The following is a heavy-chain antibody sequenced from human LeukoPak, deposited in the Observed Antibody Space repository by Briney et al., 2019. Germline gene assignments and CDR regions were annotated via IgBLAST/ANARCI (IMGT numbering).Heavy chain of an antibody. J-gene: IGHJ4*02. CDR1: GYTFAGYY. V-gene: IGHV1-18*04. D-gene: IGHD4-17*01. CDR2: ISAYNGNT. CDR3: ARDSYGSLGDY. Sequence: GASVKVSCKASGYTFAGYYLHWVRQAPGQGLEWMGWISAYNGNTNYAQKLQGRVTMTTDTSTSTAYMELRSLRSDDTAVYYCARDSYGSLGDYWGQGTLVTVSS.